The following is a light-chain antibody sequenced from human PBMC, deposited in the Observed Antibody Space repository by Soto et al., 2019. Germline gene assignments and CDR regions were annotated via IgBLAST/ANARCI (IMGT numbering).Light chain of an antibody. V-gene: IGKV1-9*01. Sequence: QLTQSPSSLSASVGDRVTITCRASQDITNYLGWYQQRSGKAPRLLIYAASTLQRGVPSRFSGSGSGTDFTLTISSLQREDFATYYCQHLTGTFGQGTTLEIK. J-gene: IGKJ2*01. CDR1: QDITNY. CDR2: AAS. CDR3: QHLTGT.